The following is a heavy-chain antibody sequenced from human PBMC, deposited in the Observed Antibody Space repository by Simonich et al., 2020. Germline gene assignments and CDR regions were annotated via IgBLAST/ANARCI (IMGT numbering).Heavy chain of an antibody. CDR2: IYYSGCT. V-gene: IGHV4-59*08. CDR1: GGSISSSY. Sequence: QVQLQESGPGLVKPSETLSLTCTVSGGSISSSYWSWLRQPPGKGLEWIGSIYYSGCTNNNPALKSRVTISVDTYKNQFSLKLSSVTAADTAVYYCARLPDYWGQGTLVTVSS. J-gene: IGHJ4*02. CDR3: ARLPDY.